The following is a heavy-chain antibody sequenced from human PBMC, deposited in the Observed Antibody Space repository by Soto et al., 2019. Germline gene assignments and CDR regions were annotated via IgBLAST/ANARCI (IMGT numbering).Heavy chain of an antibody. Sequence: PSETLSLTCTVSGDSINSYYWSWIRQPAGQGLGWIGRISTSGSTKYNPSLKSRVTMPIDTSKNQFSLTLSSVTAADTDMYYCARVGVAGSLEYFDYWGQGSPVTVSS. CDR3: ARVGVAGSLEYFDY. D-gene: IGHD6-19*01. CDR2: ISTSGST. J-gene: IGHJ4*02. V-gene: IGHV4-4*07. CDR1: GDSINSYY.